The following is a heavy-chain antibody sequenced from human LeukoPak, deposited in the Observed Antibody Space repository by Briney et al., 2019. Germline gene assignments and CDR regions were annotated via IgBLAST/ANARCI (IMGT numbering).Heavy chain of an antibody. CDR1: GYTFTGYY. Sequence: ASVKVSCKTSGYTFTGYYMHWVRQAPGQGLEWMGWFNPNSGATHYVQEFQGRVTMTRDTSITTAYMELSGLRSDDTAVYYCAREGREFGPHKLAGFDYWGQGTLVTVSS. D-gene: IGHD3-10*01. V-gene: IGHV1-2*02. CDR3: AREGREFGPHKLAGFDY. CDR2: FNPNSGAT. J-gene: IGHJ4*02.